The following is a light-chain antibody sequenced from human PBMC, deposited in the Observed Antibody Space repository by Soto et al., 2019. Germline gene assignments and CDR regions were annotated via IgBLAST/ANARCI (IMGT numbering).Light chain of an antibody. CDR3: QQYYSSPLT. CDR2: PAS. V-gene: IGKV1-8*01. Sequence: AIRMTQSPSSLSASTGDRFTITCGASQGIRSYLAWYQQKPGKAPKPLIYPASTLQSGVPSRFRGSGSGTDFTLTISCLQSEDFAAYYCQQYYSSPLTFGGGTKVDIK. CDR1: QGIRSY. J-gene: IGKJ4*01.